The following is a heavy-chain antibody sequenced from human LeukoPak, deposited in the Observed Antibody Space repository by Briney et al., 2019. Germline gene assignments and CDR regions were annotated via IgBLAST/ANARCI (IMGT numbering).Heavy chain of an antibody. CDR3: AREFGGTSKYYYYMDV. CDR2: IYISEST. CDR1: GGSINSGPYY. J-gene: IGHJ6*03. D-gene: IGHD4-23*01. Sequence: PSETLSLTCTVSGGSINSGPYYWSWIRQPAGKGLEWIGRIYISESTNYNPSLRSRVTISVDTSKNQFSLKLNSVTATDTAVYYCAREFGGTSKYYYYMDVWGKGTTVTVSS. V-gene: IGHV4-61*02.